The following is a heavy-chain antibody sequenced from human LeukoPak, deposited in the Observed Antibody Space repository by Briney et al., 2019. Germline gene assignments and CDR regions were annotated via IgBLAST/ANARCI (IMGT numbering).Heavy chain of an antibody. CDR1: GGSISSYY. Sequence: SETLSLTCTVSGGSISSYYWSWIRQPPGNGLEWIGLIHYSGSTTYNPSLKSRVTISVDTSKNQFFLHLSSVTAADTAVYYCARDIREVGESHYFDYWGQGTLVTVTS. D-gene: IGHD1-26*01. CDR3: ARDIREVGESHYFDY. CDR2: IHYSGST. J-gene: IGHJ4*02. V-gene: IGHV4-59*01.